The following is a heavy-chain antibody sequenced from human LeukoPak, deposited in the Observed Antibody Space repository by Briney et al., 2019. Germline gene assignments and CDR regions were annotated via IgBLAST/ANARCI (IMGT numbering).Heavy chain of an antibody. Sequence: GRSLRLSCAASGFTFSSYGMRWVRQAPGKGLEWVAVISYDGSNKYYADSVKGRFTISRDNSKNTLYLQMNSLRAEDTAVYYCAKSGGTTGTSLFDYWGQGTLVTVSS. CDR3: AKSGGTTGTSLFDY. D-gene: IGHD1-1*01. V-gene: IGHV3-30*18. CDR1: GFTFSSYG. J-gene: IGHJ4*02. CDR2: ISYDGSNK.